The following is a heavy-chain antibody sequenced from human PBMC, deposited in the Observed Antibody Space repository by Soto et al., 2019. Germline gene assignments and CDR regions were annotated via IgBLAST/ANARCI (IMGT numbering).Heavy chain of an antibody. CDR1: GYSFISYW. CDR3: ARLETCGGDCYPGGFDY. J-gene: IGHJ4*02. D-gene: IGHD2-21*02. CDR2: IYPGDSDT. Sequence: GESLKISCKGSGYSFISYWIDWVRQMPGKGLEWVGIIYPGDSDTRYSPSFQGQVTISVDKSSSTAYLQWSSLKASGTAMYYCARLETCGGDCYPGGFDYWGQGTLVTVSS. V-gene: IGHV5-51*01.